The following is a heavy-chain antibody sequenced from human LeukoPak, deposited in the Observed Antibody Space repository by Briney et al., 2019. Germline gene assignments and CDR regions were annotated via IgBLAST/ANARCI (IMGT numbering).Heavy chain of an antibody. Sequence: KSGGSLRLSCAASGFTFSNYSMSWVRQAPGKGLEWVSGISGSGGSTYYADSVKGRFTISRGNSKNTMYMQMISLRAEDTAVYYCAKDRYSNYGNWFDPWGQGTLVTVFS. CDR2: ISGSGGST. CDR3: AKDRYSNYGNWFDP. CDR1: GFTFSNYS. D-gene: IGHD4-11*01. J-gene: IGHJ5*02. V-gene: IGHV3-23*01.